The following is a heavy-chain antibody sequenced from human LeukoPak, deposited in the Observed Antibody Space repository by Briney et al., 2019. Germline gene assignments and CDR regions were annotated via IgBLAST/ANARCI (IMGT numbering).Heavy chain of an antibody. CDR3: ARDRIAAAGTGWFDP. CDR1: GVSITTYY. J-gene: IGHJ5*02. Sequence: SETLSLTCTVSGVSITTYYWSWIRQPPGKGLEWIGYIYYTGSTNYNPSLKSRVTISADTSKNEFSLRLTSVTAADTAVYYCARDRIAAAGTGWFDPWGQGTLVTVSS. CDR2: IYYTGST. D-gene: IGHD6-13*01. V-gene: IGHV4-59*01.